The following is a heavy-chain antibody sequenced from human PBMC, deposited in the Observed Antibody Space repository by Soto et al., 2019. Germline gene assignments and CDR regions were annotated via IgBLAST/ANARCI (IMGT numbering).Heavy chain of an antibody. Sequence: SETLSLTCTVSGGSVISCSYYWSWIRQPPGKGLEWIGYIYYSGSTNYNPSLKSRVTISVDTSKNQFSLKLSSVTAADTAVYYCARELLVVAATDYWGQGTLVTVSS. D-gene: IGHD2-15*01. CDR2: IYYSGST. CDR1: GGSVISCSYY. V-gene: IGHV4-61*01. CDR3: ARELLVVAATDY. J-gene: IGHJ4*02.